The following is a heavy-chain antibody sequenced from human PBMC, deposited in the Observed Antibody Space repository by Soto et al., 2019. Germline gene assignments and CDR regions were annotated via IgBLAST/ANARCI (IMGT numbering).Heavy chain of an antibody. J-gene: IGHJ5*02. CDR2: IYHTGTT. Sequence: SETLSLTCFGSGASISSTYWWSWVRQTPGKRLEWIGQIYHTGTTSYNPSLKNRVTISLDKSNNQFALRLTSMTAADTAVYYCATLPPRIVVVMTDLPTWGQGTLVTVS. D-gene: IGHD2-15*01. V-gene: IGHV4-4*02. CDR1: GASISSTYW. CDR3: ATLPPRIVVVMTDLPT.